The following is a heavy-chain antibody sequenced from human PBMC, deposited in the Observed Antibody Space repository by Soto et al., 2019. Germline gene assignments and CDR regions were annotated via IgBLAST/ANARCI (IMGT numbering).Heavy chain of an antibody. CDR2: ISGSGGST. Sequence: QAGGSLRLSCAASGFTFSSYAMSWVRQAPGKGLEWVSAISGSGGSTYYADSVKGRFTISRDNSKSTLYLQMNSLRAEDTAVYYCAKGRRVYAITGMDVWGQGTTVTVSS. J-gene: IGHJ6*02. V-gene: IGHV3-23*01. CDR3: AKGRRVYAITGMDV. CDR1: GFTFSSYA. D-gene: IGHD2-8*01.